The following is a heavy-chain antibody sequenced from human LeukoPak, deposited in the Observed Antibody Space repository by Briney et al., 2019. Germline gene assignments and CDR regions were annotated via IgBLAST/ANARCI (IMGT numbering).Heavy chain of an antibody. Sequence: SVKVSCKASGGTFSSYGISWVRQAPGQGLEWMGGIIPMFDSANYAQKFQGRVTITADESPNTAYMELSSLRSEDTAVYYCARTAFVAALHFDYWGQGTLVTVSS. J-gene: IGHJ4*02. V-gene: IGHV1-69*13. CDR3: ARTAFVAALHFDY. CDR1: GGTFSSYG. D-gene: IGHD6-6*01. CDR2: IIPMFDSA.